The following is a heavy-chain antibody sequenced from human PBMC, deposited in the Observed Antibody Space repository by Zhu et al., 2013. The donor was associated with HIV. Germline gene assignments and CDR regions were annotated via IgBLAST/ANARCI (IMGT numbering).Heavy chain of an antibody. Sequence: EVQLVESGGGLVQPGRSLRLSCTASGFTFDDYAMSWVRQAPGKGLEWVGFIRSKAYGGTTEYAASVKGRFTISRDDSKSIAYLQMNSLKTEDTAVYYCTQDYGDYGPWYFDLWGLAPWSLSPQ. D-gene: IGHD4-17*01. CDR1: GFTFDDYA. CDR2: IRSKAYGGTT. CDR3: TQDYGDYGPWYFDL. J-gene: IGHJ2*01. V-gene: IGHV3-49*04.